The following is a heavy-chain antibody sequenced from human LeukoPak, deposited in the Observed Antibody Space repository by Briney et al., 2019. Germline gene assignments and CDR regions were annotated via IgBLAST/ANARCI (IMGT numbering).Heavy chain of an antibody. CDR2: INRDGSQK. CDR3: ARGRGCSSTSCHIFPDY. Sequence: PGGSLRLSCAASGSSLSSYWMTWVRQAPGKGLEWVANINRDGSQKNHVDSVKGRFTISRDNAENSLFLQMNSLTAEDTAVYYCARGRGCSSTSCHIFPDYWGQGTLVTVSS. D-gene: IGHD2-2*02. J-gene: IGHJ4*02. V-gene: IGHV3-7*03. CDR1: GSSLSSYW.